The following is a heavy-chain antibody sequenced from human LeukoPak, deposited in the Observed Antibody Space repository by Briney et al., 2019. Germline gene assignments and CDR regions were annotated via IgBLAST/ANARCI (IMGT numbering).Heavy chain of an antibody. Sequence: PGRSLRLSCAASGFSFSNYAMHWVRQAPGKGLEWVAVISYDGSNKYYADSVKGRFTISRDNSKNTLYLQMNSLRGEDTAVYCCARDSYGLDYWGQGTLVTVSS. CDR2: ISYDGSNK. V-gene: IGHV3-30-3*01. CDR3: ARDSYGLDY. CDR1: GFSFSNYA. D-gene: IGHD5-18*01. J-gene: IGHJ4*02.